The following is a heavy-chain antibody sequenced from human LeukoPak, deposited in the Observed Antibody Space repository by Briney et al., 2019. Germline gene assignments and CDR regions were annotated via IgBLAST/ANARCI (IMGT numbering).Heavy chain of an antibody. D-gene: IGHD6-13*01. CDR3: AGSSEAAAYLLFDY. J-gene: IGHJ4*02. CDR2: IYYSGST. V-gene: IGHV4-30-4*01. CDR1: GGSISSGDYC. Sequence: PSQTLSLTCTVPGGSISSGDYCWSWIRQPPGKGLEWIGYIYYSGSTYYNPSLKSRVTISVDTSKNQFSLKLSSVTAADTAVYYCAGSSEAAAYLLFDYWGQGTLVTVSS.